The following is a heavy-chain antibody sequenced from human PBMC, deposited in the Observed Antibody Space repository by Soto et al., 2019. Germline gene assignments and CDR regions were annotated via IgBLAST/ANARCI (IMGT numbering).Heavy chain of an antibody. D-gene: IGHD2-8*01. CDR3: ARLGWYCTNGVCYRYYYGMDV. Sequence: PGEALKISCKGSGYSFTSYWIGWVRQMPGKGLEWMGIIYPGDSDTRYSPSFQGQVTISADKSISTAYLQWSSLKASDTAMYYCARLGWYCTNGVCYRYYYGMDVWGQGTTVTVSS. V-gene: IGHV5-51*01. CDR1: GYSFTSYW. CDR2: IYPGDSDT. J-gene: IGHJ6*02.